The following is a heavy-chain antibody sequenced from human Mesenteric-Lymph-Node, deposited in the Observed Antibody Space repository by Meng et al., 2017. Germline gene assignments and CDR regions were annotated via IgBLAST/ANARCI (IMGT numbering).Heavy chain of an antibody. CDR2: ISWIGGST. V-gene: IGHV3-20*04. D-gene: IGHD3-10*01. J-gene: IGHJ3*02. Sequence: GESLKISCVVSGFTFDDYGMSWVRQAPGKGLEWVSGISWIGGSTAYSDSVKGRFTISRDNAKNSLYLQMNSLRAEDTALYYCARLDYYGSGRAFDIWGQETMVTVSS. CDR1: GFTFDDYG. CDR3: ARLDYYGSGRAFDI.